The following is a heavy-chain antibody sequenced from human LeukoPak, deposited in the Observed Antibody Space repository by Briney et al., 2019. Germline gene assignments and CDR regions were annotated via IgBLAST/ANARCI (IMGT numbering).Heavy chain of an antibody. CDR2: INAGNGNT. CDR1: GYTFTTYA. Sequence: ASVKVSCKASGYTFTTYAMHWVRQAPGQRLEWMGWINAGNGNTKYSQKFQARVTITRDTSASTAYMELSSLRSEDTAVYYCARGLRFDDYYYYGMDVWGQGTTVTVSS. V-gene: IGHV1-3*01. D-gene: IGHD5-12*01. J-gene: IGHJ6*02. CDR3: ARGLRFDDYYYYGMDV.